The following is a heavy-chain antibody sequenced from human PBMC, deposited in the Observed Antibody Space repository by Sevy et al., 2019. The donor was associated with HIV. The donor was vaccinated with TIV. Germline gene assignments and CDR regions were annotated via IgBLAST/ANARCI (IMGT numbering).Heavy chain of an antibody. V-gene: IGHV3-21*01. Sequence: GGSLRLSCAASGFTFSSYSMNWVRQAPGKGLEWVSSSSSSSSYIYYADSVKGRFTISRDNAKNSLYLQMNSLRAEDTAVYYCARGTMVYAIVNYYGMDVWGQGTTVTVSS. D-gene: IGHD2-8*01. CDR2: SSSSSSYI. CDR3: ARGTMVYAIVNYYGMDV. J-gene: IGHJ6*02. CDR1: GFTFSSYS.